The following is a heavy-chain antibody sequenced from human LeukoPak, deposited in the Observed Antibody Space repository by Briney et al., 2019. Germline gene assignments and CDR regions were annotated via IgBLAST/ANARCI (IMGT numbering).Heavy chain of an antibody. J-gene: IGHJ4*02. V-gene: IGHV4-30-4*01. CDR3: ARLRGAGNPIGRINY. CDR1: GGSISSGDYY. Sequence: SQTLSLTCTVSGGSISSGDYYWSWIRQPPGKGLEWIGYIYYSGSTYYNPSLKSRVTISVDTSKNQFSLKLSSVTAADTAVYYCARLRGAGNPIGRINYWGQGTLVTVSS. D-gene: IGHD6-19*01. CDR2: IYYSGST.